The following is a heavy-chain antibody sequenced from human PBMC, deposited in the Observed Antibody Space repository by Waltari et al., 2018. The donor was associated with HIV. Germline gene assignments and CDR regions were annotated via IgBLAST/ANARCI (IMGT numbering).Heavy chain of an antibody. Sequence: QVQLVESGGGVVQPGGSLRLSCAASGFTFSSFGMHWVRQAPGKGVEWVAFIRYGGGHEEYTDSMKGRFTISRDNSKNTLYLQMTSLRPEDTAVYYCAKGCLGCGSCYYFQHWGQGTLVTVSS. CDR2: IRYGGGHE. CDR3: AKGCLGCGSCYYFQH. D-gene: IGHD2-15*01. J-gene: IGHJ1*01. CDR1: GFTFSSFG. V-gene: IGHV3-30*02.